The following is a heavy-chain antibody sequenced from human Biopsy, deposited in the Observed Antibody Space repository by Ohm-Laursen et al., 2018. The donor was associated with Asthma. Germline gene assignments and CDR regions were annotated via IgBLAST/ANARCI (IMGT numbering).Heavy chain of an antibody. CDR2: IKKGGSEE. V-gene: IGHV3-7*01. Sequence: SLRLSCSASGFTFNSYWMSWVRQAPGKGLEWVANIKKGGSEEYYVDSVKGRFTISRDNAKNSLFLHMNSLRAGDSAVYYCARGGYCTSPTCPWGRYATDVWGQGTTVTVSS. CDR1: GFTFNSYW. CDR3: ARGGYCTSPTCPWGRYATDV. D-gene: IGHD2-8*01. J-gene: IGHJ6*02.